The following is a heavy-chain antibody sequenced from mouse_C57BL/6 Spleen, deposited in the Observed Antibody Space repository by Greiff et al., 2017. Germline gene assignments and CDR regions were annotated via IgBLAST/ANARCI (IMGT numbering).Heavy chain of an antibody. CDR1: GYTFTSYW. Sequence: QVQLQQPGAELVRPGSSVKLSCKASGYTFTSYWMDWVKQRPGQGLEWIGNIYPSDSETHYNQKFKDKATLTVDKSSSTAYMQLSSLTSEDSAVYYCARREVLLGDAMDYWGQGTSVTVSS. D-gene: IGHD2-10*01. V-gene: IGHV1-61*01. J-gene: IGHJ4*01. CDR3: ARREVLLGDAMDY. CDR2: IYPSDSET.